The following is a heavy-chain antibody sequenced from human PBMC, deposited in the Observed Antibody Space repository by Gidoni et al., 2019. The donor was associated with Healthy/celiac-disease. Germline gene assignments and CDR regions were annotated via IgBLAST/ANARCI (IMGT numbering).Heavy chain of an antibody. CDR3: ARDYYDSGQSNWCDP. J-gene: IGHJ5*02. D-gene: IGHD3-22*01. CDR1: GGSISTGSYY. V-gene: IGHV4-61*02. Sequence: QVQLQESGPGLVKPSQTLSLTCTVSGGSISTGSYYWSWIRQPAGKGLEWIGRIYTSGSTNYNPSLKSRVTMSVDTSKNQFSLKLSSVTAADTAVYYCARDYYDSGQSNWCDPWGQGTLVTVSS. CDR2: IYTSGST.